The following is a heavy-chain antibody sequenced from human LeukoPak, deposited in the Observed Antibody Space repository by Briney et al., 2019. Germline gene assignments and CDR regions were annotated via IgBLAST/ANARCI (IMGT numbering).Heavy chain of an antibody. CDR3: ATAEDSDASSGYLDY. CDR2: IKQVGGEK. Sequence: GGSLRLSCSGSGFIFSSYWMTWVRQAPGKGLEWVANIKQVGGEKYYVDSVKGRFTLSRDNAKKSLYLQMNSLSAEDTAVYYCATAEDSDASSGYLDYWGQGTLVTVSS. V-gene: IGHV3-7*01. CDR1: GFIFSSYW. D-gene: IGHD3-22*01. J-gene: IGHJ4*02.